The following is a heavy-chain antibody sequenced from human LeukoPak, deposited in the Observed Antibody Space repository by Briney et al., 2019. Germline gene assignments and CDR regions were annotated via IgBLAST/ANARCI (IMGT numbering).Heavy chain of an antibody. V-gene: IGHV1-2*02. D-gene: IGHD1-26*01. J-gene: IGHJ4*02. Sequence: GASVKVSFKASGYTFSGYYMHWVRQAPGQGLESMGWINSNSGARNYAPKFQGRVTFSRDNSISTAYMELSSLRSDDTAIYYCARGRGGATTGFAYWGQGTLVTVSS. CDR1: GYTFSGYY. CDR2: INSNSGAR. CDR3: ARGRGGATTGFAY.